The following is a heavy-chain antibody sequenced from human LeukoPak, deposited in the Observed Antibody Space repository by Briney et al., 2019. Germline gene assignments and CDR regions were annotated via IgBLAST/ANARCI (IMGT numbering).Heavy chain of an antibody. D-gene: IGHD2-2*01. J-gene: IGHJ4*02. V-gene: IGHV3-23*01. CDR1: GFTFSSYA. Sequence: GGSLRLSCAASGFTFSSYAMSWVRQAPGKGLGWVSAISGSGGSTYYADSVKGRFTISRDNSKNTLYLQMNSLRAEDTAVYYCAKAPCSSTSCYPLDYWGQGTLVTVSS. CDR2: ISGSGGST. CDR3: AKAPCSSTSCYPLDY.